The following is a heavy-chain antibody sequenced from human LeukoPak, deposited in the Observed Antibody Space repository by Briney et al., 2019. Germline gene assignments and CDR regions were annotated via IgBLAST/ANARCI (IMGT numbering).Heavy chain of an antibody. D-gene: IGHD6-25*01. J-gene: IGHJ4*02. Sequence: SQTLSLTCALSGDSFSSNSATWHWLRQSPSRGREGLGRTYYRSKWSNDYAVSVKSRITITPHTSKNQCSLQLNSVTPEATAIYYWVRRGAAQTFDSWGQGTLVTASS. CDR2: TYYRSKWSN. CDR1: GDSFSSNSAT. V-gene: IGHV6-1*01. CDR3: VRRGAAQTFDS.